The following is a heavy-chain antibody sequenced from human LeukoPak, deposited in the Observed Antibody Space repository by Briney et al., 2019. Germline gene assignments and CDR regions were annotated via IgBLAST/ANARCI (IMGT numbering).Heavy chain of an antibody. J-gene: IGHJ5*02. CDR2: IYYSGST. CDR1: GGSISSGDYY. D-gene: IGHD2-15*01. CDR3: ARDLGYCSGGSCYAHWFDP. V-gene: IGHV4-30-4*01. Sequence: SETLSLTCTVSGGSISSGDYYWSWIRQPPGKGLEWIGYIYYSGSTYYNPSLKSRVTTSVDTSKNQFSLKLSSVTAADTAVYYCARDLGYCSGGSCYAHWFDPWGQGTLVTVSS.